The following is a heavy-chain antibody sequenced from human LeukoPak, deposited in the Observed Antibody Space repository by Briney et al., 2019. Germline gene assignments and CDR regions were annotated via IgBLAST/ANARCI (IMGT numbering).Heavy chain of an antibody. CDR2: IKPDGSGR. D-gene: IGHD7-27*01. V-gene: IGHV3-7*01. CDR1: GFSFSDSL. CDR3: ARGWGGL. J-gene: IGHJ3*01. Sequence: GGSLRLSCAASGFSFSDSLMTWVRQAAGKGLEWVANIKPDGSGRWYVDSVKGRFTISRDNAKNSLYLHMSTLRADDTAVYYCARGWGGLWGQGTMVTVSS.